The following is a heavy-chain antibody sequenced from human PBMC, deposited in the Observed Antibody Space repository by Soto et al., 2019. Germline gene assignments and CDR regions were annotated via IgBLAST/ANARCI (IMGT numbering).Heavy chain of an antibody. CDR3: ARDGDPGYSFWSGPLGGGRFDP. V-gene: IGHV1-69*12. D-gene: IGHD3-3*01. Sequence: QVQLVQSGAEVKEPGSSVNVSCKTSGATFGNTAVTWVRQAPGQGLEWIGGIVPLFGTANYAQKFRGRVTITAAESTSTAYMELSSLRTDDTAVYYCARDGDPGYSFWSGPLGGGRFDPWGQGTLVTVSS. CDR2: IVPLFGTA. CDR1: GATFGNTA. J-gene: IGHJ5*02.